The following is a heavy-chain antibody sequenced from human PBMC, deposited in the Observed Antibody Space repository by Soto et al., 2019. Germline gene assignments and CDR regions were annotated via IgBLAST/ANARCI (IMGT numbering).Heavy chain of an antibody. CDR1: EFTFSNYA. J-gene: IGHJ4*01. D-gene: IGHD3-22*01. Sequence: GGSLRLSCAASEFTFSNYAMSWVRQSPGKGLEWVSSITTGGGGTYYADSVKSRFTISRDNSKNTLYLQMNSLKTEDTAVYYCTTDSYFTLKLVRFDYWGLGTLVTVSS. CDR3: TTDSYFTLKLVRFDY. V-gene: IGHV3-23*01. CDR2: ITTGGGGT.